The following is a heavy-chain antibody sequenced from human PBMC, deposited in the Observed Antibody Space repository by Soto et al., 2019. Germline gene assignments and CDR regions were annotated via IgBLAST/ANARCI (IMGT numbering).Heavy chain of an antibody. J-gene: IGHJ6*02. CDR2: MSSDGTNK. D-gene: IGHD1-1*01. CDR1: GFTFNSYA. CDR3: ARETPHERYFHYYYGMDV. Sequence: HPVGSLRLSCKASGFTFNSYAMHWVRQAPGKGLEWVAVMSSDGTNKYYTDSVKGRFTISRDNSKNTLFLRMNSLRAQDTAVYYCARETPHERYFHYYYGMDVWGQGTTVTVSS. V-gene: IGHV3-30-3*01.